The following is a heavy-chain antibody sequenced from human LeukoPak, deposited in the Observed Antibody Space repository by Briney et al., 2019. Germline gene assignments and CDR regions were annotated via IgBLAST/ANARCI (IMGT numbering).Heavy chain of an antibody. V-gene: IGHV3-21*01. CDR2: ISSSSSYI. D-gene: IGHD6-19*01. CDR1: GFTFSSYS. J-gene: IGHJ4*02. Sequence: GGSLRLSCAASGFTFSSYSMNWVRQAPGKGPEWVSSISSSSSYIYYADSVKGRFTISRDNAKNSLYLQMNSLRAEDTAVYYCASGRYSSGWYPLGYWGQGTLVTVSS. CDR3: ASGRYSSGWYPLGY.